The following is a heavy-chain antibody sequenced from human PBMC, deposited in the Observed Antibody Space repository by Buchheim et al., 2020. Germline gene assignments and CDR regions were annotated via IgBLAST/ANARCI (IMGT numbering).Heavy chain of an antibody. CDR2: ISGSGGST. V-gene: IGHV3-23*01. J-gene: IGHJ4*02. CDR3: ANLAQLVHTWGSYYFDY. Sequence: EVQLLESGGGLVQPGGSLRLSCAASGFTFSSYAMSWVRQAPGKGLEWVSAISGSGGSTYYADSVKGRFTISSDNSKNTLYLQMNSLRAEDTAVYYCANLAQLVHTWGSYYFDYWGQGTL. D-gene: IGHD6-6*01. CDR1: GFTFSSYA.